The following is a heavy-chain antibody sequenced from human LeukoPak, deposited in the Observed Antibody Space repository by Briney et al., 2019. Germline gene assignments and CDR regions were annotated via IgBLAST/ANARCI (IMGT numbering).Heavy chain of an antibody. V-gene: IGHV3-66*02. D-gene: IGHD5-12*01. CDR3: ATGLGGYDFGLDY. CDR2: IYSGGST. CDR1: GFTVSSNY. Sequence: PGGSLRLSCAASGFTVSSNYMSWVRQAPGKGLEWVSVIYSGGSTYYADSVKGRFTISRDNSKNTLYLQMNSLRAEDTAVYYCATGLGGYDFGLDYWGQGTLVTVSS. J-gene: IGHJ4*02.